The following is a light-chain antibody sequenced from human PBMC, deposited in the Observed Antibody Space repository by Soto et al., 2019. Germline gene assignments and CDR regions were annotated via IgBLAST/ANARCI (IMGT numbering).Light chain of an antibody. CDR2: GAS. V-gene: IGKV3-15*01. J-gene: IGKJ4*01. CDR3: QQSYSTPLT. CDR1: QSVGAT. Sequence: EIVMTQSPVTLSVFPWERATLSYRASQSVGATVAWYHQRPGQAPRLLISGASTRATGVPARVSASGSGTAFTLTITSLQSDDFGVYYCQQSYSTPLTFGGGTKVDIK.